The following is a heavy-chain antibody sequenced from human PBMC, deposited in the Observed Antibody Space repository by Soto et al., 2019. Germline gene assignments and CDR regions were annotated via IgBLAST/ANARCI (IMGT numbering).Heavy chain of an antibody. J-gene: IGHJ6*02. V-gene: IGHV4-39*01. Sequence: PSETLSLTCTVSGGSISNSSYHWGWIRQPPGKGLEWIGSIYYCGSTYYNPSLKSRVTISVDTSKNQLSLKLNSVIAADTAVYYCARPTAEGSVYYGMDVWGQGTTVT. D-gene: IGHD6-13*01. CDR2: IYYCGST. CDR1: GGSISNSSYH. CDR3: ARPTAEGSVYYGMDV.